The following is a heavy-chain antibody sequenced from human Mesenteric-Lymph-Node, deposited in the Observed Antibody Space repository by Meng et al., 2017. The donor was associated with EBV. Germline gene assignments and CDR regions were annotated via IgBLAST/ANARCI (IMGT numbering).Heavy chain of an antibody. Sequence: QVQLPGSGPGLVKPSETLSLTCLVSGDSVSSKRCYWSWIRPPPGRGLEWIGYIFNSGSTNYNPSLRSRATISVDTSRNQFSLTLNSVTAADTAVYYCARVSGPYYSPWFDPWGQGSLVTVSS. CDR2: IFNSGST. CDR3: ARVSGPYYSPWFDP. V-gene: IGHV4-61*01. J-gene: IGHJ5*02. CDR1: GDSVSSKRCY. D-gene: IGHD2/OR15-2a*01.